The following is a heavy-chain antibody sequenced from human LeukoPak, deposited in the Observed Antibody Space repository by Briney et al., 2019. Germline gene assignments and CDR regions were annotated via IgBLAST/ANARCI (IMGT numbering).Heavy chain of an antibody. CDR1: GYTFTSYG. Sequence: GASVKVSCKASGYTFTSYGISWVRQAPGQGLEWMGWISAYNGNTNYAQKLQGRVTMTTDTSTSTAHMELRSLRSDDTAVYYCARDRYYDSSGYYGSWGQGTLVTVSS. J-gene: IGHJ4*02. CDR2: ISAYNGNT. D-gene: IGHD3-22*01. CDR3: ARDRYYDSSGYYGS. V-gene: IGHV1-18*01.